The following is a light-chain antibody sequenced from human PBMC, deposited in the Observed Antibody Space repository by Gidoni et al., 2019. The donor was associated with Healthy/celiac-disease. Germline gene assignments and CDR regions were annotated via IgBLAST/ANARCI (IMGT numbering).Light chain of an antibody. V-gene: IGKV3-11*01. J-gene: IGKJ5*01. CDR3: QQRSNWPPIT. Sequence: IVWTQSPATLSLSPGERATLSCRASQSVSSYLAWYQQKPGQAPRLLIYDASNRATGIPARFSVSGSGTDLTLTISSLEPEDFAVYYCQQRSNWPPITCGQGTRLEIK. CDR2: DAS. CDR1: QSVSSY.